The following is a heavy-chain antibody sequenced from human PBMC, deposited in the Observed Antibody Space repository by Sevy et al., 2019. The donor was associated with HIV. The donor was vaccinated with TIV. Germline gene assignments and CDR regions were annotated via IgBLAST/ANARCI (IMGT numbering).Heavy chain of an antibody. D-gene: IGHD3-10*01. CDR1: GFTFSSYA. CDR2: ISYDGSNK. V-gene: IGHV3-30-3*01. CDR3: ARSISGSYFFDAFDI. J-gene: IGHJ3*02. Sequence: GGSLRLSCAASGFTFSSYAMHWVRQAPGKGLEWVAVISYDGSNKYYADSVKGRFTISRDNSKNTLYLQMNSLRAEDTAVYYCARSISGSYFFDAFDIWGHGTMVTVSS.